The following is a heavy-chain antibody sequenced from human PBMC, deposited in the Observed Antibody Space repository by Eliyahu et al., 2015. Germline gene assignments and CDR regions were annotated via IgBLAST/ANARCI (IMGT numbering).Heavy chain of an antibody. Sequence: GXGTYYAGSVKGRFXIPRDKSKNTLYLQMNSLRAEDTAVYHCAKGLTYYYASDYYMDVWGKGTTVAVSS. V-gene: IGHV3-23*01. J-gene: IGHJ6*03. CDR2: GXGT. D-gene: IGHD3-10*01. CDR3: AKGLTYYYASDYYMDV.